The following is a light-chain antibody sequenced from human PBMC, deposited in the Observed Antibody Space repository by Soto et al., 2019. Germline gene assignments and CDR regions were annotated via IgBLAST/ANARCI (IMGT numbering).Light chain of an antibody. CDR2: DNN. V-gene: IGLV1-51*01. J-gene: IGLJ1*01. CDR1: SSNIGNNY. CDR3: ATWDSSLSAGV. Sequence: QSVLTQPPSVSAAPGQKVTISCSGSSSNIGNNYVSWYRQLPGTAPTLLIYDNNNRPSGIPDRFSGSKSGTSATLGITGLQTGDEADYYCATWDSSLSAGVFGTGTKLTV.